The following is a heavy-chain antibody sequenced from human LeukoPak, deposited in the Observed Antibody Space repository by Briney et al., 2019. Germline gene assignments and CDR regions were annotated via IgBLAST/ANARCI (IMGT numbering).Heavy chain of an antibody. D-gene: IGHD5-12*01. CDR2: VHYSGST. V-gene: IGHV4-59*01. CDR3: ARYRYSGYKFDY. Sequence: SETLSLTCTVSGGSISGYYWSWVRQPPGKGLEWIGFVHYSGSTNYNPSLKSRVTISVDTSKNQFSLKLNSVTAADTAVYYCARYRYSGYKFDYWGQGTLVTVSS. J-gene: IGHJ4*02. CDR1: GGSISGYY.